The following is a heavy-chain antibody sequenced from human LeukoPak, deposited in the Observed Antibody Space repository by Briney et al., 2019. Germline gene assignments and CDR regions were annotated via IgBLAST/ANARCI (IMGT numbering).Heavy chain of an antibody. V-gene: IGHV3-21*01. Sequence: GGSLRLSCVASGFTFSSYSMNWVRQAPGKGLEWVSSISSSSSYIYYADSVKGRFTISRDNAKNSLYLQMNSLRAEDTAVYYCARSIAAAGTHGVFDYWGQGTLVTVSS. CDR1: GFTFSSYS. D-gene: IGHD6-13*01. J-gene: IGHJ4*02. CDR3: ARSIAAAGTHGVFDY. CDR2: ISSSSSYI.